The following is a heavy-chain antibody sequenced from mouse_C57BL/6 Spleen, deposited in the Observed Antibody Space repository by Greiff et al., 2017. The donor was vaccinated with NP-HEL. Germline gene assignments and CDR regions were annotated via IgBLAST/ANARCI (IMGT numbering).Heavy chain of an antibody. J-gene: IGHJ3*01. Sequence: EVQGVESGGGLVKPGGSLKLSCAASGFTFSSYAMSWVRQTPEKRLEWVATISDGGSYTYYPDNVKGRFTISRDNAKNNLYLQMSHLKSEDTAMYYCARDGYDGPAWFAYWGQGTLVTVSA. CDR2: ISDGGSYT. CDR1: GFTFSSYA. D-gene: IGHD2-3*01. V-gene: IGHV5-4*01. CDR3: ARDGYDGPAWFAY.